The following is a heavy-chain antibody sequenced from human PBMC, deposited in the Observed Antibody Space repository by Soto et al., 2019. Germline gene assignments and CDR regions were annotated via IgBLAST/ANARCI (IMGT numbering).Heavy chain of an antibody. Sequence: QVQLVQSGAEVKKPGSSVKVSCTASGGTFSSYTISWVRQAPGQGLEWMGRIIPILGIANYAQKFQGRVTITADKSTSTAYMELSSLRSEDTAVYYCAKMAAVGARKDDYWGQGTLVTVSS. CDR2: IIPILGIA. CDR1: GGTFSSYT. D-gene: IGHD1-26*01. CDR3: AKMAAVGARKDDY. J-gene: IGHJ4*02. V-gene: IGHV1-69*02.